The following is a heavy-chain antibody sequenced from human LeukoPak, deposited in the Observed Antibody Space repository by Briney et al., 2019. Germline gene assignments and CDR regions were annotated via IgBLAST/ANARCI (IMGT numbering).Heavy chain of an antibody. CDR1: GFTFSGSA. J-gene: IGHJ6*03. V-gene: IGHV3-73*01. D-gene: IGHD3-10*01. Sequence: GGSLRLSCAASGFTFSGSAMHWVRQASGKGLEWVGRIRSKANSYATAYAASVKGRFTISRDDSKNTAYLQMNSLKTEDTAVYYCTRGPGSGSYWYYYYMDVWGKGTTVTVSS. CDR2: IRSKANSYAT. CDR3: TRGPGSGSYWYYYYMDV.